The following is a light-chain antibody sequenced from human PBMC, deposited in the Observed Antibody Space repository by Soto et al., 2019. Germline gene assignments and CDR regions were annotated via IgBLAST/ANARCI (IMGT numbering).Light chain of an antibody. Sequence: EKVMTQSPATLSMSPGERATLSCRASQSVSSYLAWYQQKPGQPPRLLIYGASTRATGIPARFSGSGSGTEFTLTISSRQSEDFAVYYYHQYNNWPSWTFGQGTKVEIK. CDR3: HQYNNWPSWT. CDR1: QSVSSY. V-gene: IGKV3-15*01. CDR2: GAS. J-gene: IGKJ1*01.